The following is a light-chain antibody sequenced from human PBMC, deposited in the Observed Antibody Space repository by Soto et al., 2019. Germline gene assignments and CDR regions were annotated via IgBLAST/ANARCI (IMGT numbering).Light chain of an antibody. Sequence: QSALAQPPSASGSPGQSVAISCTGTSSYVGGYNYVSWYQQHPGKAPKLMIYEVNKRPSGVPDRFSGSKSGNTASLTVSGLQAEDEADYYCSSYAGSSNVFXTGTKVTVL. V-gene: IGLV2-8*01. CDR3: SSYAGSSNV. J-gene: IGLJ1*01. CDR2: EVN. CDR1: SSYVGGYNY.